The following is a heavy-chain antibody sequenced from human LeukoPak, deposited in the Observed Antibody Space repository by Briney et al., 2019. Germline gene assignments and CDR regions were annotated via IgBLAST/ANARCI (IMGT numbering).Heavy chain of an antibody. CDR3: ARGGATIGVTDAFDI. V-gene: IGHV1-18*01. Sequence: ASVKVSCKASGYTFTSYGISWVRQAPGQGLEWMGWIKAYNGNANSAQKLQGRVTMTTDTATSTAYMELRSLRSDDTAVYYCARGGATIGVTDAFDIWGQGTMVTVS. CDR1: GYTFTSYG. J-gene: IGHJ3*02. D-gene: IGHD5-12*01. CDR2: IKAYNGNA.